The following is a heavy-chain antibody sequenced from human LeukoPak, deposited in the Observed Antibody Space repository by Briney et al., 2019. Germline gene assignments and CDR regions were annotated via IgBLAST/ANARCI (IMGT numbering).Heavy chain of an antibody. J-gene: IGHJ4*02. CDR3: ARVISSSWYSFDY. CDR2: IYHSGST. D-gene: IGHD6-13*01. CDR1: GGSISGGGYS. Sequence: SETLSLTCAVSGGSISGGGYSWSWIRQPPGKGLEWIGYIYHSGSTYYNPSLKSRVTISVDRSKNQFSLKLSSVTAADTAVYYCARVISSSWYSFDYWGQGTLVTVSS. V-gene: IGHV4-30-2*01.